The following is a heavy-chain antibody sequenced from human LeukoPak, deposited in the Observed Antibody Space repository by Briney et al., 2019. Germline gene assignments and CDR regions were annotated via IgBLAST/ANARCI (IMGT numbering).Heavy chain of an antibody. J-gene: IGHJ4*02. Sequence: PSETLSLTCSVYGGSFNDYDWSWVRQAPGRGLQWIGEINQSGATNCDPSLKSRVTMSIDTSKSQFSLSLRSVTAADTAVYFCARHVPVKTGPTRASFDYWGQGILVSVSS. D-gene: IGHD1-1*01. CDR3: ARHVPVKTGPTRASFDY. CDR1: GGSFNDYD. CDR2: INQSGAT. V-gene: IGHV4-34*01.